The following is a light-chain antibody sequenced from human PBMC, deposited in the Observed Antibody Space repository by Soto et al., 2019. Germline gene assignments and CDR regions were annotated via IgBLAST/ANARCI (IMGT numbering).Light chain of an antibody. Sequence: ENVLTQSPGTPSLSPRERATLSCTGSQSVRSNYLAWYQQKPGQAHRLIIYGASTRATGIPARFSGSASGTEFTLVISSLQSEDIAVYFGQDYDDWPTWTFGQGTKVDIK. CDR1: QSVRSN. J-gene: IGKJ1*01. V-gene: IGKV3-15*01. CDR2: GAS. CDR3: QDYDDWPTWT.